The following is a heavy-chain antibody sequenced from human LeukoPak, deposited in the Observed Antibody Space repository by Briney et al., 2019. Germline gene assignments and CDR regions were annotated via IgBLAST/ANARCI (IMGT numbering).Heavy chain of an antibody. CDR1: GGSFSGYY. V-gene: IGHV4-34*01. J-gene: IGHJ4*02. D-gene: IGHD3-10*01. CDR2: INHSGST. CDR3: AGGRDTMVRGVIITRYFDY. Sequence: SETLSLTCAVYGGSFSGYYWSWIRQPPGKGLEWIGEINHSGSTNYNPSLKSRVTISVDTSKNQFSLKLSSVTAADTAVYYCAGGRDTMVRGVIITRYFDYWGQGTLVTVSS.